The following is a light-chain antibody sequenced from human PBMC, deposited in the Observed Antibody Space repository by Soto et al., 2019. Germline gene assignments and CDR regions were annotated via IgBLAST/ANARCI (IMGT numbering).Light chain of an antibody. J-gene: IGLJ2*01. V-gene: IGLV4-69*01. CDR2: LNSDGSH. CDR1: GGHNNYA. CDR3: QTWGSGIHVV. Sequence: QLVLIQSPSASASLGASVNLTCTLSGGHNNYAIAWHQQQPEKGPRSLMTLNSDGSHKKGDGIPDRFSGSSSGAERYLTISSLQSEDEADYYCQTWGSGIHVVFGGGTKLTVL.